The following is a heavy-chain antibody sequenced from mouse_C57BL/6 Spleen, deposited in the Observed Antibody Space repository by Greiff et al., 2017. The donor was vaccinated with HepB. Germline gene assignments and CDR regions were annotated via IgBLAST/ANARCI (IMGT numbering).Heavy chain of an antibody. CDR1: GYSFTGYY. D-gene: IGHD2-14*01. V-gene: IGHV1-42*01. CDR2: INPSTGGT. Sequence: VQLKQSGPELVKPGASVKISCKASGYSFTGYYMNWVKQSPEKSLEWIGEINPSTGGTTYNQKFKAKATLTVDKSSSTAYMQLKSLTSEDSAVYYCARSDLRYYFDYWGQGTTLTVSS. CDR3: ARSDLRYYFDY. J-gene: IGHJ2*01.